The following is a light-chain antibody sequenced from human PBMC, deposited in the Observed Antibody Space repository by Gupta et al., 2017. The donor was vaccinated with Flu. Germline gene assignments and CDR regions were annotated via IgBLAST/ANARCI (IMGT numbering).Light chain of an antibody. V-gene: IGKV1-39*01. Sequence: SSLSESLGDRGIITCRASKSISSYFHWYKQKPGKAPKLLIYAASSWQSGVPSRFSGSGCGTDFTLTISSRQPEDFATYFCRQTYSSSPNTFGGGTMVEIK. CDR2: AAS. J-gene: IGKJ4*01. CDR3: RQTYSSSPNT. CDR1: KSISSY.